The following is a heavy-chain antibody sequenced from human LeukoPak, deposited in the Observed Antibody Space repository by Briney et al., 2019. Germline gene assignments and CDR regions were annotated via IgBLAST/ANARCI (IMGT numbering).Heavy chain of an antibody. Sequence: PSETLSLTCAVYGGTFSGYYWSWIRQPPGKGLEWIGEINHSGRTNYNPSLKSRVTISVDTSKNQFSLKLSSVTAADTAVYYCARISGSYYGFDYWGQGTLVTVSS. CDR1: GGTFSGYY. CDR3: ARISGSYYGFDY. D-gene: IGHD1-26*01. J-gene: IGHJ4*02. V-gene: IGHV4-34*01. CDR2: INHSGRT.